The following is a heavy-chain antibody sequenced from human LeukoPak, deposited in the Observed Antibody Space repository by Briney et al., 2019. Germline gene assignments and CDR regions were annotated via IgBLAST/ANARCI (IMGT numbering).Heavy chain of an antibody. V-gene: IGHV4-4*07. CDR1: GGPISSYY. CDR3: AREGTYGSFDY. Sequence: SETLSLTCTVSGGPISSYYWSWIRQPAGKGLEWIGRIYTSGSTNYNPSLKSRVTMSVDTSKNQFSLKLSSVTAADPAVYYCAREGTYGSFDYWGQGTLVTVSS. J-gene: IGHJ4*02. CDR2: IYTSGST. D-gene: IGHD4-17*01.